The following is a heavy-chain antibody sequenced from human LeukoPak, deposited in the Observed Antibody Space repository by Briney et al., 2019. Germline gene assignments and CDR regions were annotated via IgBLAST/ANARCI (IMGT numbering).Heavy chain of an antibody. D-gene: IGHD3-22*01. CDR3: AKSDDSSGQYYFDY. J-gene: IGHJ4*02. Sequence: GGSLRLSCAASGFTFSSYGMSWVRQAPGKGLEWVSAISDSGGSTYYADSVKGRFTISRDNSKNTLYLQMNSLRAEDTAVYYCAKSDDSSGQYYFDYWGQGTLVTVSS. V-gene: IGHV3-23*01. CDR1: GFTFSSYG. CDR2: ISDSGGST.